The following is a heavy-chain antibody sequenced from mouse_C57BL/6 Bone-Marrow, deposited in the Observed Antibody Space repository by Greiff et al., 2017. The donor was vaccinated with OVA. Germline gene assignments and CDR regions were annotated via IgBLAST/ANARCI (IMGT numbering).Heavy chain of an antibody. Sequence: DVHLVESGPGLVKPSQSLSLTCSVTGYSITSGYYWNWIRQFPGNKLEWMGYISYDGSNNYNPSLKNRISITRDTSKNQFFLKLNSVTTEDTATYYCAGGATVVVDYWGQGTTLTVSS. CDR1: GYSITSGYY. D-gene: IGHD1-1*01. J-gene: IGHJ2*01. CDR3: AGGATVVVDY. CDR2: ISYDGSN. V-gene: IGHV3-6*01.